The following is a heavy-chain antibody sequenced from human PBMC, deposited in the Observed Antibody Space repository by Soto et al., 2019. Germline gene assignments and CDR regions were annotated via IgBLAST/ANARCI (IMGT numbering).Heavy chain of an antibody. Sequence: GGSLRLSCAASGFTFSSYGMHWVRQAPGKGLEWVAVMSYDGSNKYYADSVKGRFTISRDNSKNTLYLQMNSLRAEDTAVYYCAKPVGYSSSWTFDYWGQGTLVTVSS. J-gene: IGHJ4*02. CDR2: MSYDGSNK. D-gene: IGHD6-13*01. V-gene: IGHV3-30*18. CDR3: AKPVGYSSSWTFDY. CDR1: GFTFSSYG.